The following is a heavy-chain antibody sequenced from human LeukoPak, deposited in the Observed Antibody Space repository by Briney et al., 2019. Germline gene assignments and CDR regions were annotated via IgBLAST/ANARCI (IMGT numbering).Heavy chain of an antibody. CDR1: GFTFDDYA. CDR3: AKEGIAVGFDH. J-gene: IGHJ4*02. V-gene: IGHV3-9*01. Sequence: PGRSLRLSCAASGFTFDDYAMHWVRQAPGKGLEWVSGISWNSGSIGYADSVKGRFTISRDNAKNSLYLQMNSLRAEDTALYYCAKEGIAVGFDHWGQGTLVTVSS. CDR2: ISWNSGSI. D-gene: IGHD6-19*01.